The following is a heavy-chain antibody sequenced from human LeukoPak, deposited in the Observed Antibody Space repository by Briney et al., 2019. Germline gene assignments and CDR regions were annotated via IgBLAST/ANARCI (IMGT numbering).Heavy chain of an antibody. Sequence: GGSLRLSCAASGFMFSIYAMHWVRQAPGKGLEWVAGLSHDGTQENYADSVTGRFTISRDTSKNTLSLQMSSLRPEDTAVYYCVRVRTTGMGRGYYDYWGQGILVTVSS. CDR1: GFMFSIYA. J-gene: IGHJ4*02. D-gene: IGHD1-1*01. CDR3: VRVRTTGMGRGYYDY. CDR2: LSHDGTQE. V-gene: IGHV3-30-3*01.